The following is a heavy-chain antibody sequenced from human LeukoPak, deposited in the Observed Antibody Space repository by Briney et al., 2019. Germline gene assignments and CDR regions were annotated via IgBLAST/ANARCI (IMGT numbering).Heavy chain of an antibody. CDR1: GYTFTSYY. J-gene: IGHJ4*02. Sequence: ASVKVSCKASGYTFTSYYMHWVRQAPGQGLEWMGIINPSSGSTSYPQKFQGRVTMTRDTSTCSVYMELSSLRSEDTAVYYCARVGTDYESLTGYPYHFDYWGQGTLVTVSS. CDR3: ARVGTDYESLTGYPYHFDY. D-gene: IGHD3-9*01. V-gene: IGHV1-46*01. CDR2: INPSSGST.